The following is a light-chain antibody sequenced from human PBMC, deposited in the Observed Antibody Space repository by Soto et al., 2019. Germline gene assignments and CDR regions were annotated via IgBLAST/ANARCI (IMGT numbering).Light chain of an antibody. Sequence: DIQMTQSPSSLSASVGDRVTITCRAIQSISNYLNWYQQKPGKDPKLLIYAAYSLQSGVPSRFSGSGSGRDFNLTISSLQPEDSASYYCQQSYGAPWTFDEGTKVEIK. CDR1: QSISNY. V-gene: IGKV1-39*01. CDR3: QQSYGAPWT. CDR2: AAY. J-gene: IGKJ1*01.